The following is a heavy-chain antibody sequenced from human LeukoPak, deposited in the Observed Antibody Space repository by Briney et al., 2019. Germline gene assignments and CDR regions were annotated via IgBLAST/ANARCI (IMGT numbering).Heavy chain of an antibody. V-gene: IGHV4-39*07. CDR2: IYYSGST. CDR1: GGSIRSSSYF. CDR3: ARTTEGGYTYGYFYYYYMDV. D-gene: IGHD5-18*01. J-gene: IGHJ6*03. Sequence: SETLSLTCTVSGGSIRSSSYFWGWIRQPPGMGLEWIGSIYYSGSTYYNPSLKSRVTISVDTSKNQFSLKLTSVTAADTAVYYCARTTEGGYTYGYFYYYYMDVWGKGTTVTISS.